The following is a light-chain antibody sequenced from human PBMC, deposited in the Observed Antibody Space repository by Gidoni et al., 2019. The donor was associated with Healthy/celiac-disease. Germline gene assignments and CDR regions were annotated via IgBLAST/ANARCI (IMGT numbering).Light chain of an antibody. CDR1: SSDVGGYNY. CDR3: CSYAGSYTV. CDR2: DVS. Sequence: QSALTQPRSVSGYPGKSVTISCTGTSSDVGGYNYVSWYQQHPGKAPKLMIYDVSKRPSGVPDRFSGSKSGNTASLTISGLQAEDEADYYCCSYAGSYTVFGGGTKLTVL. J-gene: IGLJ2*01. V-gene: IGLV2-11*01.